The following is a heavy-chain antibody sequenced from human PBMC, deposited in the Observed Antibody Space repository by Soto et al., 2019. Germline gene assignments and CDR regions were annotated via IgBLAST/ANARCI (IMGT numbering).Heavy chain of an antibody. CDR3: AHSQSFDIVVVPAAIPPGEVYFDY. CDR1: GFSLSTSGVT. V-gene: IGHV2-5*02. J-gene: IGHJ4*02. D-gene: IGHD2-2*01. CDR2: IYWDDDK. Sequence: QITLKESGPTLVKPTQTLTLTCTFSGFSLSTSGVTVGWIRQPPGKALEWLALIYWDDDKRSSPSLKNRLTITKDTSKNQVVLTITNMEPVDTATYYCAHSQSFDIVVVPAAIPPGEVYFDYWGQGPPVTVSS.